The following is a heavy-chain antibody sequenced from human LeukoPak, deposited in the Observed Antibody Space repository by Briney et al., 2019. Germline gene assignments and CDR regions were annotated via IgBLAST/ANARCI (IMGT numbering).Heavy chain of an antibody. CDR1: GGSISSYY. D-gene: IGHD2-8*01. J-gene: IGHJ3*02. V-gene: IGHV4-59*08. CDR2: TYYSGTT. Sequence: PSETLSLTCTVSGGSISSYYWSWIRQPPGKGLEWIGDTYYSGTTNYNPSLKSRVTISVDTSRNQFSLKLSSVTAADTAVYYCARIMGRDAFDIWGQGTMVTVSS. CDR3: ARIMGRDAFDI.